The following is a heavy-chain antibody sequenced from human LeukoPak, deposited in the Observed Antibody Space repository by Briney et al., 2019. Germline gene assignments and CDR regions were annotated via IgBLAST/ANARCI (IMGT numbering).Heavy chain of an antibody. D-gene: IGHD3-10*01. CDR3: ARAYGSGNYLYSMDV. V-gene: IGHV3-20*04. Sequence: GGSLSLSCAASGFTFSSYGMSWVRQAPGKGLEWVSGINWNGYSTGYADSVKGRFTISRDNAKNSLYLQMNSLRGEDTALYYCARAYGSGNYLYSMDVWGKGTTVTVSS. J-gene: IGHJ6*03. CDR2: INWNGYST. CDR1: GFTFSSYG.